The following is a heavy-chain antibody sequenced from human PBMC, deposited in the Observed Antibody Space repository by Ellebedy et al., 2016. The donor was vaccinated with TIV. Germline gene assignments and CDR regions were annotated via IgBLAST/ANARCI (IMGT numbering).Heavy chain of an antibody. CDR3: ARGDMGATVSRYYYGMDV. Sequence: SVKVSXXASGFTFTSSAVQRVRQARGQRLEWIGWIVVGSGNTNYAQKFQERVTITRDMSTSTAYMELSSLRSEDTAVYYCARGDMGATVSRYYYGMDVWGQGTTVTVSS. D-gene: IGHD1-26*01. V-gene: IGHV1-58*01. CDR2: IVVGSGNT. CDR1: GFTFTSSA. J-gene: IGHJ6*02.